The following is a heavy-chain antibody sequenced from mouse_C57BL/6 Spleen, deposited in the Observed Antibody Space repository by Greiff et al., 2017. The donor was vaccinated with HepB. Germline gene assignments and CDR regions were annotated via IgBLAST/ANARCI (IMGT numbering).Heavy chain of an antibody. Sequence: EVMLVESGEGLVKPGGSLKLSCAASGFTFSSYAMSWVRQTPEKRLEWVAYISSGGDYIYYADTVKGRFTISRDNARHTLYLQISSLKSEDTAMYYYTKDGYYCGYWGQGTTLTVSS. D-gene: IGHD2-3*01. CDR1: GFTFSSYA. CDR2: ISSGGDYI. V-gene: IGHV5-9-1*02. J-gene: IGHJ2*01. CDR3: TKDGYYCGY.